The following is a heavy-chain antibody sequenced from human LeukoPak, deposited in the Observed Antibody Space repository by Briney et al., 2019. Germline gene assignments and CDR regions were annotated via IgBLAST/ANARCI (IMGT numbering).Heavy chain of an antibody. D-gene: IGHD6-13*01. CDR1: GFTFSSYW. CDR2: IKSDGST. J-gene: IGHJ5*02. CDR3: AGGSSDWYPNWLDP. V-gene: IGHV3-74*01. Sequence: GGSLRLSCAASGFTFSSYWMDWVRQPPGKGLAWVSRIKSDGSTTYADSVKGRFTISRDNFKNTLYLEMNSLGAEDTAVYYCAGGSSDWYPNWLDPWGQGTLVTVSS.